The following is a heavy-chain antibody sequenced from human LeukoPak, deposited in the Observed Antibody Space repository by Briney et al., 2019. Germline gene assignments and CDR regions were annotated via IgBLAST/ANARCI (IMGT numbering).Heavy chain of an antibody. J-gene: IGHJ4*02. V-gene: IGHV3-23*01. Sequence: PGASLRLSCAASGFTFSTYAMSWVRQAPGKGLEWVSAISATGGSTFYPDSVKGRFTLSRDNSKNALYLQVNSLRAEDTAVYYCAKGDRLKHIVVVTANVPLKYWGQGTLVTVSS. CDR1: GFTFSTYA. CDR3: AKGDRLKHIVVVTANVPLKY. D-gene: IGHD2-21*02. CDR2: ISATGGST.